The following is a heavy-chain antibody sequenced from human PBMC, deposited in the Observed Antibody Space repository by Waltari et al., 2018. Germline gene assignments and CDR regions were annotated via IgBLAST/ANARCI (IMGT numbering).Heavy chain of an antibody. CDR3: ARDGDNGGNSWWFDP. CDR1: GYSISRGFY. V-gene: IGHV4-38-2*02. CDR2: IYHSGTT. Sequence: QVQLQQSGPGLVRPSETLSPQCAVPGYSISRGFYWGWIRQSPEKGLEWIGSIYHSGTTYYNPSLKSRVTISMYTSKNQFSLKLFSVTAADTAVYYCARDGDNGGNSWWFDPWGQGTLVTVSS. D-gene: IGHD2-21*02. J-gene: IGHJ5*02.